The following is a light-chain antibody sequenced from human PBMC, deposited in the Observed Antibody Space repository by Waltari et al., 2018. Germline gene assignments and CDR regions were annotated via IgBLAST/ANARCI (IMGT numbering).Light chain of an antibody. J-gene: IGLJ3*02. Sequence: QSALIQPAYVSGSPGQSITISCIGISSAVGSYNLVSWYQQHPNKAPKLMIYEGTKRPSGVSKRLPGSKSGNTASLIISGLQAEDEGDYYCSYGGSSTWVFGGGTKLTVL. CDR1: SSAVGSYNL. CDR3: CSYGGSSTWV. CDR2: EGT. V-gene: IGLV2-23*01.